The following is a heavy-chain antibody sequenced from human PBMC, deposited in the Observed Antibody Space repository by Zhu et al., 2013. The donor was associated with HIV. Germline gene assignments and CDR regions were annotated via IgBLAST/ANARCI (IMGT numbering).Heavy chain of an antibody. CDR3: AREVGSSWYDYFNWFDP. D-gene: IGHD6-13*01. Sequence: QVQLQESGPGLVKPSETLSLTCAVSGYSISSGYYWGWIRQPPGKGLEWIGSIYHSGSTYYNPSLKSRVTISVDTSKNQFSLKLSSVTAADTAVYYCAREVGSSWYDYFNWFDPWGQGNPGHRLL. V-gene: IGHV4-38-2*02. J-gene: IGHJ5*02. CDR2: IYHSGST. CDR1: GYSISSGYY.